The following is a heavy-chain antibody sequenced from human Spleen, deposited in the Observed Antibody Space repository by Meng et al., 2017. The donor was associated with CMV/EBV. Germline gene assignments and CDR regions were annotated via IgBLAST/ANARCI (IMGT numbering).Heavy chain of an antibody. V-gene: IGHV1-46*01. CDR1: GYTFTRYS. CDR3: ARGRSISLAGGYAFDI. J-gene: IGHJ3*02. CDR2: INPSGGST. Sequence: ASVKVSCKASGYTFTRYSMHWVRQAPGQGLEWMGVINPSGGSTNYAQKFQGRVTMTRDTSTSTVYMELSSLKSEDTAVYYCARGRSISLAGGYAFDIWGQGTMVTVSS. D-gene: IGHD2/OR15-2a*01.